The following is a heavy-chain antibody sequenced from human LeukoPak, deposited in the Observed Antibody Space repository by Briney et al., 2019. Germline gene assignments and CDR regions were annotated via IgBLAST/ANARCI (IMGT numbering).Heavy chain of an antibody. D-gene: IGHD6-6*01. J-gene: IGHJ5*02. CDR3: ARASRPSNSWFDP. Sequence: PSETLSLTCGVSGHSFSSDSFWGWIRQPPGQELEWIGSIHERGSTFYNPSLKSRVTISIDTSKNQFSLNVNSVTAADTAVYYCARASRPSNSWFDPWGQGTVVTVSS. V-gene: IGHV4-38-2*01. CDR1: GHSFSSDSF. CDR2: IHERGST.